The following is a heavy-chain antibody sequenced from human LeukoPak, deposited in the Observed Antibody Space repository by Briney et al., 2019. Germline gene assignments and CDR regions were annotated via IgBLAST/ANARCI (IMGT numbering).Heavy chain of an antibody. Sequence: GGSLRLSCAASGFTFSTYAMNWVRQAPGKGLEWVSSISSSSSYIYYADSVKGRFTISRDNARNSLYLQMNSLRAEDTAVYYCASQGSGYDSPIDHWGQGTLVTVSS. CDR3: ASQGSGYDSPIDH. J-gene: IGHJ4*02. CDR2: ISSSSSYI. D-gene: IGHD5-12*01. CDR1: GFTFSTYA. V-gene: IGHV3-21*01.